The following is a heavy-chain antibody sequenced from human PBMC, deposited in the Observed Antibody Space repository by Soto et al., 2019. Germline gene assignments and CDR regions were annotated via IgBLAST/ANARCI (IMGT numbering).Heavy chain of an antibody. J-gene: IGHJ3*02. Sequence: SETLSLTCTVSGGSISSGDYYWSWIRQPPGKGLEWIGYIYYSGSTYYNPSLKSRVTISVDTSKNQFSLKLSSVTAADTAVYYCAREEPEGDAFDIWGQGTMVTVS. CDR2: IYYSGST. D-gene: IGHD1-26*01. CDR3: AREEPEGDAFDI. V-gene: IGHV4-30-4*01. CDR1: GGSISSGDYY.